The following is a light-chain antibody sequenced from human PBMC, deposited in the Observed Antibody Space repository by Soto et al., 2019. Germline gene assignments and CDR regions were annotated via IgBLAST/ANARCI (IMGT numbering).Light chain of an antibody. CDR1: QSVSSN. CDR3: QQYNNWPLT. J-gene: IGKJ4*01. CDR2: DTF. Sequence: EIVMTQSPATLSVSPGERATLSCRASQSVSSNLAWYQQKPGQAPRLLIYDTFPRATGIPARFSGSRSGTEFTLTISSLQSEDFAVYYCQQYNNWPLTFGGGTKVEIK. V-gene: IGKV3-15*01.